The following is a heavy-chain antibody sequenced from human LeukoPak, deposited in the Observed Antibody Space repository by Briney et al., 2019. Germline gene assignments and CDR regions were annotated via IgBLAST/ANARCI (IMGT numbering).Heavy chain of an antibody. V-gene: IGHV3-23*01. D-gene: IGHD2-21*02. CDR2: ISGSGGIT. J-gene: IGHJ4*02. CDR3: AKSVVVVTAISDFFDY. Sequence: GGSLRLSCGVSGFTLNNYAMNWVRQAPGKGLEWVSSISGSGGITYYADSVKGQFTISRDNSKNTPYLQMNSLRAEDTAIYYCAKSVVVVTAISDFFDYWGQGTLVTVSS. CDR1: GFTLNNYA.